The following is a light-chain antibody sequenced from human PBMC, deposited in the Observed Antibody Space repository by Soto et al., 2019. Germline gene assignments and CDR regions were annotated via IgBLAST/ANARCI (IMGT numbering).Light chain of an antibody. CDR3: QQYSSSPRT. Sequence: EIVMTQSPATLSVSPGERATLSCRASQGIKDYVAWFQQKPGQAPRLLIYGASSRATDIPDRFRGSGSGRDFVLNISRLEPEDSGVYYCQQYSSSPRTFGQGTKVDIK. V-gene: IGKV3-20*01. J-gene: IGKJ1*01. CDR1: QGIKDY. CDR2: GAS.